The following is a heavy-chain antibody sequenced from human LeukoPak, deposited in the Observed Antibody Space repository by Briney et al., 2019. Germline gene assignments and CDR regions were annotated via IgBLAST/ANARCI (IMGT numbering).Heavy chain of an antibody. CDR1: GGSIRSSTYY. V-gene: IGHV4-39*07. J-gene: IGHJ5*02. CDR3: AAQPGPYGDYSWFDP. CDR2: IYYSGTT. Sequence: SETLSLTCTVSGGSIRSSTYYWGWIRQPPGKGLEWIGSIYYSGTTYYNPSLKSRVTISVDTSKNQFSLKLSSVTAADTAVYYCAAQPGPYGDYSWFDPWGQGTLVTVSS. D-gene: IGHD4-17*01.